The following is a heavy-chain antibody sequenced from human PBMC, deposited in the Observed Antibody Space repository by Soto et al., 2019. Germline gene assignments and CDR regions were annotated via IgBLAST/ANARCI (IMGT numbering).Heavy chain of an antibody. CDR1: GGPISRGGYY. V-gene: IGHV4-31*02. Sequence: PSETLPLTCTVSGGPISRGGYYWSWIRQHPGNGLERIGYIYSSGSTYYNPSLKSRVTISVDKSKNQFSLKLSYVTAAETVVYYCARASYYSDIVTGAARWFDPWGQGTLVTV. CDR3: ARASYYSDIVTGAARWFDP. J-gene: IGHJ5*02. CDR2: IYSSGST. D-gene: IGHD3-9*01.